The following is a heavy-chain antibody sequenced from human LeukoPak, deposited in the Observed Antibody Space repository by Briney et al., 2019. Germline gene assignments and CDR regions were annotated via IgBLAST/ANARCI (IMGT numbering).Heavy chain of an antibody. CDR3: ASAPASTVGHYYSYYYMDV. CDR1: GGSISSGSYY. V-gene: IGHV4-61*02. CDR2: IYTSGST. Sequence: SETLSLTCTVSGGSISSGSYYWSWIRQPAGKGLEWIGRIYTSGSTTYNPSLKSRVTISVDTSKNQFSLKLSSVTDADTAVYYCASAPASTVGHYYSYYYMDVWGKGTTVTVSS. J-gene: IGHJ6*03.